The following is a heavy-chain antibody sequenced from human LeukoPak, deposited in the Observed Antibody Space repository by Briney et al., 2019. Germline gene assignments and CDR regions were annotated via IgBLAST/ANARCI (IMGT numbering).Heavy chain of an antibody. D-gene: IGHD3-22*01. Sequence: ASVKVSCKASGYTFTSYGISWVRQAPGQGLEWMGWISAYNGNTNYAQKLQGRVTMTTDTSTSTAYMELRSLRSDDTAVYYCARSDHSTYYYDSSGYYYFDYWGQGTLVTVSS. CDR1: GYTFTSYG. CDR3: ARSDHSTYYYDSSGYYYFDY. V-gene: IGHV1-18*01. CDR2: ISAYNGNT. J-gene: IGHJ4*02.